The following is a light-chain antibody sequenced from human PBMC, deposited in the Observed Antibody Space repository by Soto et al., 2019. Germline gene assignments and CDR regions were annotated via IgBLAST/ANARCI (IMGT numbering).Light chain of an antibody. CDR1: QGISSA. Sequence: AIQLTQSPSSLSASVGDRVTITCRASQGISSALAWYQQKPGKAPKLLIYDASSLESGVPSRFSCSGSGTDFTHTISSLQPEDFATYYCLQFNNYPITFGQATRREIK. V-gene: IGKV1D-13*01. CDR3: LQFNNYPIT. CDR2: DAS. J-gene: IGKJ5*01.